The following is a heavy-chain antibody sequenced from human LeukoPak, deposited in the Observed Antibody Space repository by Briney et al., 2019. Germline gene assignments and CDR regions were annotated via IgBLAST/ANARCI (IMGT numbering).Heavy chain of an antibody. D-gene: IGHD4-17*01. J-gene: IGHJ6*02. CDR1: GMSLSDYY. V-gene: IGHV4-34*01. CDR3: ARRALDYDDVAYFYARCSDV. CDR2: VSHDGDT. Sequence: SETLSLTCGVSGMSLSDYYWTWIRQSPGKGLEWIGEVSHDGDTNYNPSLKSRVSISVDTSNDQFSLKLSSVTAADAGVYYCARRALDYDDVAYFYARCSDVWGQGIKVTVS.